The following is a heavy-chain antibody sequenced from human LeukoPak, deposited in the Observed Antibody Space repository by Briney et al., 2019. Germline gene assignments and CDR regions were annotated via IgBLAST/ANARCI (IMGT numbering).Heavy chain of an antibody. CDR2: MNPNSGNT. J-gene: IGHJ4*02. CDR1: GYTFTSYD. CDR3: ARGRFDYDAYYFDY. V-gene: IGHV1-8*01. Sequence: GASVKVSCKASGYTFTSYDINWVRQATGQGLEWMGWMNPNSGNTGYAQKFQGRVTMTRNTSISTAYMELSSLRSEDTAVYYCARGRFDYDAYYFDYWGQGTLVTVSS. D-gene: IGHD4/OR15-4a*01.